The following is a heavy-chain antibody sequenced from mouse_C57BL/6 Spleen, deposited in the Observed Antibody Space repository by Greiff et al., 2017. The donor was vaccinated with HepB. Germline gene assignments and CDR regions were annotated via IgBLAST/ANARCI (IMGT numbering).Heavy chain of an antibody. CDR2: IRPKSGST. CDR1: GYTFTSYW. CDR3: ARSGVYYSNAFDY. V-gene: IGHV1-64*01. D-gene: IGHD2-5*01. Sequence: QVQLKQPGAELVKPGASVKLSCKASGYTFTSYWMHWVKQRPGQGLEWIGVIRPKSGSTNYNEKFKSKATLTVEKSSCTAYMQLSSLTSEDSAIYYCARSGVYYSNAFDYWGQGTTLTVSS. J-gene: IGHJ2*01.